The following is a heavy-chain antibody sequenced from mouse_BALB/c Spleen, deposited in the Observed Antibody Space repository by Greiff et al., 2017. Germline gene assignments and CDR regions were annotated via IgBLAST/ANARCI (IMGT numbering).Heavy chain of an antibody. D-gene: IGHD1-1*02. CDR2: IYPGGGYT. J-gene: IGHJ4*01. V-gene: IGHV1-63*02. CDR3: ARGGNHEEAMDY. Sequence: QVQLQQSGAELVRPGTSVKISCKASGYTFTNYWLGWVKQRPGHGLEWIGDIYPGGGYTNYNEKFKGKATLTADTSSSTAYMQLSSLTSEDSAVYFCARGGNHEEAMDYWGQGTSVTVSS. CDR1: GYTFTNYW.